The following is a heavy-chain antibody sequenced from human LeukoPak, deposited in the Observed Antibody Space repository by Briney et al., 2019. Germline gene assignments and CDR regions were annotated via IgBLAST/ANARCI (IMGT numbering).Heavy chain of an antibody. J-gene: IGHJ4*02. CDR3: ARALTGTYYFDY. CDR1: GGSISSGGYY. D-gene: IGHD1-20*01. V-gene: IGHV4-31*03. Sequence: SQTLSLTCTVSGGSISSGGYYWSWIRQHPGKGLGWIGYIYYSGSTYYNPSLKSRVTISVDTSKNQFSLKLSSVTAADTAVYYCARALTGTYYFDYWGQGTLVTVSS. CDR2: IYYSGST.